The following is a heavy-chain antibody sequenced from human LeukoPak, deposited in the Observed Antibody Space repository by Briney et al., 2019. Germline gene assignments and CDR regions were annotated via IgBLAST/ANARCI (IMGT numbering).Heavy chain of an antibody. V-gene: IGHV4-59*02. J-gene: IGHJ4*02. CDR3: ARAGGSFWSGHQFDY. Sequence: SETLSLTCTVSGGSVSSYYWSWIRQPPGKGLEWVGNMYYSGSTTYNPSLKSRVTISLDTSKNQFSLELSSVTAADTAVYYCARAGGSFWSGHQFDYWGQGTLVTVSS. D-gene: IGHD3-3*01. CDR1: GGSVSSYY. CDR2: MYYSGST.